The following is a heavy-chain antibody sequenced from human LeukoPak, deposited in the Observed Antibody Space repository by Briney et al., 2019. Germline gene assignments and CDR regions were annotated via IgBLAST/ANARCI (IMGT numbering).Heavy chain of an antibody. CDR3: AKDRGYSYGLTYYFDY. Sequence: GGSLRLSCAASGFIFSSYTINWVRQAPGKGLEWVSSISGSSSYIYYADSVKGRFTISRDNAKNTLYLQMNSLRAEDTAVYYCAKDRGYSYGLTYYFDYWGQGTLVTVSS. D-gene: IGHD5-18*01. V-gene: IGHV3-21*04. J-gene: IGHJ4*02. CDR1: GFIFSSYT. CDR2: ISGSSSYI.